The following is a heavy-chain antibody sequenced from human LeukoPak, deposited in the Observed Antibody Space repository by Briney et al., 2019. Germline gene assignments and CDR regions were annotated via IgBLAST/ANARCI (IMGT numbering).Heavy chain of an antibody. Sequence: ASVKVSCKASGYTFTSYGISWVRQAPGQGLEWMGWISAYNGNTNYAQKLQGRVTMTTDTSTSTAYMELRSLRSDDTAVYYCARGPGFWYYGSGSYYPFDYWGQGTLVTVSS. CDR2: ISAYNGNT. CDR1: GYTFTSYG. V-gene: IGHV1-18*01. J-gene: IGHJ4*02. CDR3: ARGPGFWYYGSGSYYPFDY. D-gene: IGHD3-10*01.